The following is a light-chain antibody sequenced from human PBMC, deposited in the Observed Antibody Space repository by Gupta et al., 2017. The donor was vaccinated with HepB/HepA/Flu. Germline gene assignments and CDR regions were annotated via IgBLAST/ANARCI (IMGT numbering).Light chain of an antibody. CDR1: HNIINY. CDR3: QQSDSNLMCS. V-gene: IGKV1-39*01. CDR2: AAS. J-gene: IGKJ2*04. Sequence: DIQMTQSPSSLSASVGDSITITCRASHNIINYLNWYQQQPGKAPKLLIYAASTLHSGVPSRFSGSGYGTNFSLTISSLQPEDFATYYCQQSDSNLMCSFGQGTKLEIK.